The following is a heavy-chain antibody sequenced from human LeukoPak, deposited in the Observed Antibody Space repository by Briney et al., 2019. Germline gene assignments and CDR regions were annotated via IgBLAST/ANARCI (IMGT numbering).Heavy chain of an antibody. Sequence: PSETLSLTCAVSGYSITNGYHWGWIRQSPGKGLEWLGSVSPSGSTDSNPSLKSRLTISLDTSKNQISLMLSSVTAADTAVYYCASYFGGWHFQHWGQGTLVTVSS. CDR1: GYSITNGYH. V-gene: IGHV4-38-2*01. D-gene: IGHD3-10*01. CDR3: ASYFGGWHFQH. J-gene: IGHJ1*01. CDR2: VSPSGST.